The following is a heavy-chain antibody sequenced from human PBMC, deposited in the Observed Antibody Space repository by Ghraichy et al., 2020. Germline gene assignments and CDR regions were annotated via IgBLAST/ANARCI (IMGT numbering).Heavy chain of an antibody. V-gene: IGHV3-23*01. CDR2: ITSGGVT. Sequence: GGSLRLSCAASGFTFSSYAMSWVRQAPGKGLDWVSVITSGGVTYYADSVKGRFTISRDNSKNTLYLQMNSLSTEDTAVYYCAKSISGTTGTGDYWGQGTLVTVSS. CDR3: AKSISGTTGTGDY. CDR1: GFTFSSYA. J-gene: IGHJ4*02. D-gene: IGHD1-1*01.